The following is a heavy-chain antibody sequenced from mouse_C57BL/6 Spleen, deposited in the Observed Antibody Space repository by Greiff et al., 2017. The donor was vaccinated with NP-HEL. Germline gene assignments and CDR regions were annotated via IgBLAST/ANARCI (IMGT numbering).Heavy chain of an antibody. V-gene: IGHV1-81*01. CDR2: IYPRSGDT. J-gene: IGHJ2*01. CDR3: AREGTTVVGFDY. CDR1: GYTFTSYG. D-gene: IGHD1-1*01. Sequence: QVQLQQSGAELARPGASVKLSCKASGYTFTSYGISWVKQRPGQGLEWIGEIYPRSGDTYYNEKFKGKATLTADKSSSTAYMELRSLTSEDSAVYFCAREGTTVVGFDYWGQGTTLTVSS.